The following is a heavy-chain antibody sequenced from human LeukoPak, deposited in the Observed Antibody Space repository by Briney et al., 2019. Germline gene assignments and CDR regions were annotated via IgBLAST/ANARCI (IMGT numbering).Heavy chain of an antibody. D-gene: IGHD6-13*01. Sequence: PSETLSLTCTVSGGSISSGGYYWSWIRQRPGKGLEWIGYIYYSGSTNYNPSLKSRVTISVDTSKNQFSLKLSSVTAADTAVYYCARFRARYSSSWYKNYYYYGMDVWGQGTTVTVSS. CDR1: GGSISSGGYY. CDR2: IYYSGST. CDR3: ARFRARYSSSWYKNYYYYGMDV. V-gene: IGHV4-61*08. J-gene: IGHJ6*02.